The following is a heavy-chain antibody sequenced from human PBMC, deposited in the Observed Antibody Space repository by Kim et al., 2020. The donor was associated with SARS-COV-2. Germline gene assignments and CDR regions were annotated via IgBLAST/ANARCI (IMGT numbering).Heavy chain of an antibody. D-gene: IGHD5-18*01. J-gene: IGHJ4*02. V-gene: IGHV1-8*01. CDR1: GYTFTSYD. CDR2: MNPNSGNT. CDR3: ARGLDTAMVRDY. Sequence: ASVKVSCKASGYTFTSYDINWVRQATGQGLEWMGWMNPNSGNTGYAQKFQGRVTMTRNTSISTAYMELSSLRSEDTAVYYCARGLDTAMVRDYWGQGTLVTVSS.